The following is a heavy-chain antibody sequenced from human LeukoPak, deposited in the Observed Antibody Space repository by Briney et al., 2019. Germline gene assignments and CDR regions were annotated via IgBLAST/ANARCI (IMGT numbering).Heavy chain of an antibody. Sequence: GALRLSCAASGFTFSTYSINWVRQAPGKGLEWLSYISSSSSTIYYADSVKGRFTISRDNAKNSLYLQMNSLRAEDTALYYCAKDKSPGYCSSTSCYRGMDVWGQGTTVTVSS. CDR1: GFTFSTYS. D-gene: IGHD2-2*01. CDR2: ISSSSSTI. J-gene: IGHJ6*02. V-gene: IGHV3-48*04. CDR3: AKDKSPGYCSSTSCYRGMDV.